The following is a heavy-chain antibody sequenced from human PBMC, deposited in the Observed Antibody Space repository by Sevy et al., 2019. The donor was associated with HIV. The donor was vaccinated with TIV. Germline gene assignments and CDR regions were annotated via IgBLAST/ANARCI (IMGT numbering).Heavy chain of an antibody. D-gene: IGHD3-3*01. CDR3: ARDWRTDAFDI. Sequence: GGSLRLSCAASGFTFSSYEMNWVRQAPGKGLEWVSYISSSGSTIYYEDSVKGRFTISRDNVKNSLYLQMNSLRAEDTAVYYCARDWRTDAFDIWGQGTMVTVSS. CDR1: GFTFSSYE. CDR2: ISSSGSTI. J-gene: IGHJ3*02. V-gene: IGHV3-48*03.